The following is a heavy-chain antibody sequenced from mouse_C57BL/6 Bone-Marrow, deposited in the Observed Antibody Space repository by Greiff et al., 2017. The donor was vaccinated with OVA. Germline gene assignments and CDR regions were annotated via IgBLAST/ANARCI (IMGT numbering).Heavy chain of an antibody. J-gene: IGHJ1*03. D-gene: IGHD1-1*01. CDR3: TRAFITTVFYWYFDV. CDR1: GFTFSSYA. CDR2: ISSGGDYI. Sequence: EVMLVESGEGLVKPGGSLKLSCAASGFTFSSYAMSWVLQTPERRLEWVAYISSGGDYIYYADTVKGRFTISRDNARNTLYLQMSSLKSEDTAMYYCTRAFITTVFYWYFDVWGTGTTVTVSS. V-gene: IGHV5-9-1*02.